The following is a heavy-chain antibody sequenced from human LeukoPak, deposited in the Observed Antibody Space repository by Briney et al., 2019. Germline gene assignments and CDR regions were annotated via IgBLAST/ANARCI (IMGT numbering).Heavy chain of an antibody. J-gene: IGHJ3*01. CDR3: ARGRVDYGPFF. Sequence: GGSLRLSCAASGFTFSSYWMSWVRQAPGKGLEWVANIKEDGSEKDYMDSVKGRFTISRDNAKNSLYLQMNSLRAEDTAVYYCARGRVDYGPFFWGQGTMVTVSS. D-gene: IGHD4/OR15-4a*01. V-gene: IGHV3-7*04. CDR1: GFTFSSYW. CDR2: IKEDGSEK.